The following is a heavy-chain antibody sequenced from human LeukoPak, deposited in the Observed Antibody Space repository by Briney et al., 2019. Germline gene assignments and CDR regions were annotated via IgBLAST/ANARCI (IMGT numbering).Heavy chain of an antibody. V-gene: IGHV3-7*01. CDR1: GVTFSSYW. CDR3: ARGRFNYDSSGYSSFYH. J-gene: IGHJ4*02. Sequence: GGSLRLSCAASGVTFSSYWMSWVRQAPGRGREWVANIKEDGSEKYYVDSVKGRFTISRDDAKNSLYLQMNSLRAEDTAVYYCARGRFNYDSSGYSSFYHRGQGTLVTVSS. D-gene: IGHD3-22*01. CDR2: IKEDGSEK.